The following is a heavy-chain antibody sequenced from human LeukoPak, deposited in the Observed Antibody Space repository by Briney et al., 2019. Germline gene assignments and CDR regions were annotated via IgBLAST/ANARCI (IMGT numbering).Heavy chain of an antibody. V-gene: IGHV3-21*01. Sequence: GGSLRLSCAASGFTFSSYEMNWVRQAPGKGLEWVPFISTSSSYIYYADSVKGRFTISRDNAKNSLYLQMNSLRAEDTAVYYCARDTGGVHYYDSSGPDFDYWGQGTLVTVSS. CDR2: ISTSSSYI. D-gene: IGHD3-22*01. CDR3: ARDTGGVHYYDSSGPDFDY. J-gene: IGHJ4*02. CDR1: GFTFSSYE.